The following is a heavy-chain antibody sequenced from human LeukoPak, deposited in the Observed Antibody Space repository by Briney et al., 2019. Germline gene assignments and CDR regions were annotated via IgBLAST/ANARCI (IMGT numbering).Heavy chain of an antibody. CDR2: IHHTETS. Sequence: SETLSLTCTVSGASISSQYWSWIRKTPGKGLEWIAYIHHTETSKYNPSLKSRVTISIDTSMNQFSLTLSSVTAADTAVYYCARDGGYSYGYSYYYMDVWGKGATVTISS. CDR1: GASISSQY. J-gene: IGHJ6*03. CDR3: ARDGGYSYGYSYYYMDV. D-gene: IGHD5-18*01. V-gene: IGHV4-59*11.